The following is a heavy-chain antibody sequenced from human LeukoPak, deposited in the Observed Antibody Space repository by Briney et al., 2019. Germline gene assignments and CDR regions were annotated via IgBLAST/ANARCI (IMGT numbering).Heavy chain of an antibody. CDR1: GFTFSSYS. J-gene: IGHJ4*02. CDR3: SVMHRYYDGSGYWVQ. V-gene: IGHV3-21*04. D-gene: IGHD3-22*01. CDR2: ISSSSSYT. Sequence: GGSLRLSCAASGFTFSSYSMNWVRQAPGKGLEWVSFISSSSSYTDYADSVKGRFTISRDNPRNMLYMEMNSLRAEDTAVYYCSVMHRYYDGSGYWVQWGQGTLVTVSS.